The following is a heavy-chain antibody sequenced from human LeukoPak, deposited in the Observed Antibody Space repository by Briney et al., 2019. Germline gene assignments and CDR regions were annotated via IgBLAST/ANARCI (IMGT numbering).Heavy chain of an antibody. Sequence: ASVKVSCKASGYTFTSYDINWVRQATGQGLEWMGWMNTNSGNTGYAQKFQGRVTMTRNTSISTAYMELSSLRSEGTAVYYCARAVEMAPFVDYWGQGTLVTVSS. J-gene: IGHJ4*02. CDR1: GYTFTSYD. D-gene: IGHD5-24*01. V-gene: IGHV1-8*01. CDR3: ARAVEMAPFVDY. CDR2: MNTNSGNT.